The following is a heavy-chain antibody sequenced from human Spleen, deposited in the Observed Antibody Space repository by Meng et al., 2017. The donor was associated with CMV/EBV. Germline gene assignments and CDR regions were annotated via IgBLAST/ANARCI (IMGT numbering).Heavy chain of an antibody. CDR2: IFSNDEK. CDR3: ARMQIGHCSSTSDY. CDR1: GFSLSNVRMS. V-gene: IGHV2-26*01. D-gene: IGHD2-2*01. J-gene: IGHJ4*02. Sequence: SGPTLVKPTETLTLTCTVSGFSLSNVRMSVSWIRQPPGKALEWLAHIFSNDEKSYSTSLKSRLTISKDTSKSQVVLTMTNMDPVDTATYYCARMQIGHCSSTSDYWGQGTLVTVSS.